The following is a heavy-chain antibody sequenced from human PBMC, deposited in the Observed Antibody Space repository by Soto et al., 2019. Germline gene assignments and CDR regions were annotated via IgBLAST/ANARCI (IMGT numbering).Heavy chain of an antibody. D-gene: IGHD3-22*01. CDR2: IIPIFGTA. J-gene: IGHJ4*02. V-gene: IGHV1-69*13. CDR1: GGTFSSYA. Sequence: SVKVSCKASGGTFSSYAISWVRQAPGQGLEWMGGIIPIFGTANYAQKFQGRVTITADESTSTAYMELSSLRSEDTAVYYCARGPYYDSSGYPAPFGCWGQGTLVTVSS. CDR3: ARGPYYDSSGYPAPFGC.